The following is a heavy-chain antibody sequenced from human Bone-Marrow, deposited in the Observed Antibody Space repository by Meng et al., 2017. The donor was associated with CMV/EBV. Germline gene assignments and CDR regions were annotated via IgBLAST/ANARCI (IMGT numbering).Heavy chain of an antibody. V-gene: IGHV4-61*01. CDR2: IYYSGST. D-gene: IGHD2-2*02. Sequence: GSLRLSCTVSGGSVSSGSYYWSWIRQPPGKGLEWIGYIYYSGSTNYNPSLKSRVTISVDTSKNQFSLKLSSVTAADTAVYYCARAIPYCTSNSCHKRWFDPWGQGTLVTVSS. J-gene: IGHJ5*02. CDR3: ARAIPYCTSNSCHKRWFDP. CDR1: GGSVSSGSYY.